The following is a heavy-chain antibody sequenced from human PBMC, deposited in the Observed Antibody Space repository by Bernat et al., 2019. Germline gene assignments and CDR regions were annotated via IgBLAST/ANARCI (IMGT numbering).Heavy chain of an antibody. V-gene: IGHV1-69*01. CDR3: ARDWGVERDGYNGYWVDAFDI. Sequence: QVQLVQSGAEVKKPGSSVKVSCKASGGTFSSYAISWVRQAPGQGLEWMGGIIPIFGTANYAQKFQGRVTITADESTSTAYMELSSLRSEDTAVYYCARDWGVERDGYNGYWVDAFDIWGQGTMVTVSS. CDR2: IIPIFGTA. CDR1: GGTFSSYA. J-gene: IGHJ3*02. D-gene: IGHD5-24*01.